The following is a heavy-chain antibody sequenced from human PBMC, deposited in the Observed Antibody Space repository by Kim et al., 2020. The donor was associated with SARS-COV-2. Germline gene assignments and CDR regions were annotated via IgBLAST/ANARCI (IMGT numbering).Heavy chain of an antibody. CDR3: AKDNGGYYSSVFDY. J-gene: IGHJ4*02. Sequence: ADSVKGRVTISRDNSKNSLYLQMNSLRTEDTALYYCAKDNGGYYSSVFDYWGQGTLVTVSS. V-gene: IGHV3-43*01. D-gene: IGHD3-22*01.